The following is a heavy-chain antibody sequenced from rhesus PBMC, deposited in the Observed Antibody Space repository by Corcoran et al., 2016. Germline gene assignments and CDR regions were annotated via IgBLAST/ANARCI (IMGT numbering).Heavy chain of an antibody. CDR3: VSGGYANY. CDR1: GGSISSSY. Sequence: QLQLQESGPGLVKPSETLSVTCAVSGGSISSSYWSWIRQAPGKGLEWIGYIYGSGSSTNYNPSLKSRVTLSVDTSKSQFSLKLSSVTAADTAVYYCVSGGYANYWGQGVLVTVSS. CDR2: IYGSGSST. D-gene: IGHD3-9*01. J-gene: IGHJ4*01. V-gene: IGHV4-169*01.